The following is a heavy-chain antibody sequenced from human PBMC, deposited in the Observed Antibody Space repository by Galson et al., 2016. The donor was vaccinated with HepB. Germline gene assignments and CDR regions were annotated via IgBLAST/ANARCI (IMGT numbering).Heavy chain of an antibody. J-gene: IGHJ5*01. CDR3: ARVRGSGWRGGFAS. Sequence: SETLSLTCSVSGYSIVSGYYWAWIRQAPGKGLEWMATIHRTGNSYYNPSLRSRIIISVDPSRNHFSLNVRSVTAADTAVYYCARVRGSGWRGGFASWGQGALVIVSS. V-gene: IGHV4-38-2*02. CDR2: IHRTGNS. CDR1: GYSIVSGYY. D-gene: IGHD6-25*01.